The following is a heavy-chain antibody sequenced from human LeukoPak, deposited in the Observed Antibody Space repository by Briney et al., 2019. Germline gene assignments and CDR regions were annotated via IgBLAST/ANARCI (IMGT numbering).Heavy chain of an antibody. Sequence: SETLSLTCAVSGYSISSGYYWGWIRPPPGKGLEWIGSIYHSGSTYYNPSLKSRVTISVDTFKNQFSLKLSSVTAADTAVYYCARDLMVRGVIDYWGQGTLVTVSS. D-gene: IGHD3-10*01. CDR2: IYHSGST. V-gene: IGHV4-38-2*02. CDR3: ARDLMVRGVIDY. J-gene: IGHJ4*02. CDR1: GYSISSGYY.